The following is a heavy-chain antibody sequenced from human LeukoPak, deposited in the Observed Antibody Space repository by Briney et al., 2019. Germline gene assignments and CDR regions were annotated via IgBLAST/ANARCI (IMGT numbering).Heavy chain of an antibody. D-gene: IGHD6-6*01. J-gene: IGHJ6*03. CDR3: ARGRQLRRAVFYYYYYMDV. V-gene: IGHV4-34*01. CDR2: INHSGST. CDR1: GGSFSGYY. Sequence: SKTLSLTCAVYGGSFSGYYWSWIRQPPGKGLEWIGEINHSGSTNYNPSLKSRVTISVDTSKNQFSLKLSSVTAADTAVYYCARGRQLRRAVFYYYYYMDVWGKGTTVTVSS.